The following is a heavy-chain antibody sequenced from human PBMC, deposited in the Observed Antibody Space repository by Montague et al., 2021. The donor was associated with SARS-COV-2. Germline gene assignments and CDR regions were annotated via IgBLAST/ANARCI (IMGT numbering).Heavy chain of an antibody. Sequence: SLRLSCAASGFTFSSYWMSWVRQAPGKGLEWVANIKQDGSEKYYVDSVKGRFTISRDNAKNSLYLQMNSLRAEDTAVYYCARDTRVGATYYYYYGMDVWGQGTTVTVSS. D-gene: IGHD1-26*01. CDR1: GFTFSSYW. CDR3: ARDTRVGATYYYYYGMDV. V-gene: IGHV3-7*01. CDR2: IKQDGSEK. J-gene: IGHJ6*02.